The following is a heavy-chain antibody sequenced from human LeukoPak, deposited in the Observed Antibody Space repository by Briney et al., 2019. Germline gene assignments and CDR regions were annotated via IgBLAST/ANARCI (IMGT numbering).Heavy chain of an antibody. V-gene: IGHV1-24*01. J-gene: IGHJ4*02. Sequence: ASVKVSCKVSGYGISELSTHWVRQAPGKGLEWMGGFDPGSGEIIYEQKFQDRVTMTEDTSTDTAYMELSSLRSEDTALYYCATGTHYDLLPFWGQGTLVTVSS. CDR1: GYGISELS. CDR2: FDPGSGEI. D-gene: IGHD3-9*01. CDR3: ATGTHYDLLPF.